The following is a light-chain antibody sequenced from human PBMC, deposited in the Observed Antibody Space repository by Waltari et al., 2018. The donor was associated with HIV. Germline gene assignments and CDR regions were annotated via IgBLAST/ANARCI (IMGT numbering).Light chain of an antibody. V-gene: IGKV4-1*01. CDR3: QQYYTTPWR. J-gene: IGKJ3*01. CDR1: QSVLFSSNNKNY. Sequence: DIVMTQSPDSLAVSLGERATINCKSSQSVLFSSNNKNYLAWYQQKPGQPPKLRIYWASTRESGVPDRFSGSGSGTDFTLTISSLQAEDVAVYYCQQYYTTPWRFGPGTKVDIK. CDR2: WAS.